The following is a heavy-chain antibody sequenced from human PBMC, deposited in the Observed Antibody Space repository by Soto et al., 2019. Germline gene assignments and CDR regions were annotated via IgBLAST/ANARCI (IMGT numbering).Heavy chain of an antibody. D-gene: IGHD3-10*01. J-gene: IGHJ5*02. CDR2: IRGSAGNA. CDR1: GFTFSSSG. V-gene: IGHV3-23*01. Sequence: EVQLLESGGGLVQPGGSLRLSCAGTGFTFSSSGMSWVRQAPGKGLEWVSTIRGSAGNANYADSVKGRFTISRDDSTNTVHLQMNSLRPDDTAVYYCAKHLWFGESVFDPWGHGTLVVVSS. CDR3: AKHLWFGESVFDP.